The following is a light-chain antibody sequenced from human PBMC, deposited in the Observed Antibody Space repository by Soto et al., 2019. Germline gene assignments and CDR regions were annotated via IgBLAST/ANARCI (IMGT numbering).Light chain of an antibody. V-gene: IGLV2-14*01. Sequence: QSVLTQPASVSGSLGQSITISCIGTSSDVGVYNYVSWYQQHPGKAPELMIYEVTHRPSGVSNRFSGSKSANTASLTISGLQAEDEAVYYCSSYTTTTTVDFGGGTKLTVL. CDR3: SSYTTTTTVD. CDR1: SSDVGVYNY. J-gene: IGLJ2*01. CDR2: EVT.